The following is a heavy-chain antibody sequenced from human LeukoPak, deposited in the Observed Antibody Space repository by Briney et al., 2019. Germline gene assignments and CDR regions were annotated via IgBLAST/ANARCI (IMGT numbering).Heavy chain of an antibody. CDR1: GITFSNYA. J-gene: IGHJ4*02. CDR2: ISGSGGST. CDR3: AKDLRSSF. Sequence: PGGSLRLSCEASGITFSNYAMTWVRQAPGKGLEWVSAISGSGGSTYYADSVKGRFTISRDNSKNTLYLQMNSLRAEDTAIYYCAKDLRSSFWGRGTLVTVSS. V-gene: IGHV3-23*01.